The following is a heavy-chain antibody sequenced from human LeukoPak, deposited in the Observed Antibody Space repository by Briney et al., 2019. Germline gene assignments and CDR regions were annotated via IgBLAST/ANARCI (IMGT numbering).Heavy chain of an antibody. CDR3: ARDCQYCSNTNCRCC. CDR1: GYTVSSNY. V-gene: IGHV3-53*01. D-gene: IGHD2-2*01. J-gene: IGHJ4*02. CDR2: IYSGGST. Sequence: GGSLRLSCAASGYTVSSNYMSWVRQAPGKGLEWVSVIYSGGSTYYADSVKGRFTISRDNSKNTLYLQMNSLRAEDTAVYYCARDCQYCSNTNCRCCWGQGTLVTVSS.